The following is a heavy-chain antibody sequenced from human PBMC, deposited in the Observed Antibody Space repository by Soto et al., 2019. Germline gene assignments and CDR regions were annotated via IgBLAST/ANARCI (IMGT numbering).Heavy chain of an antibody. D-gene: IGHD3-9*01. CDR2: ISSSGSTI. Sequence: PGGSLRLSCAASGFTFSDYYMSWIRQAPGKGLEWVSYISSSGSTIYYADSVKGRFTISRDNAKNSLYLQMNSLRAEDTAVYYCARVPSVLRYFAAPYYFDYWGQGTLVTVSS. CDR3: ARVPSVLRYFAAPYYFDY. J-gene: IGHJ4*02. V-gene: IGHV3-11*01. CDR1: GFTFSDYY.